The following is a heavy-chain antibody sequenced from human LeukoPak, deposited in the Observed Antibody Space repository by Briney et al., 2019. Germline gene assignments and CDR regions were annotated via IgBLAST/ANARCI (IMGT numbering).Heavy chain of an antibody. CDR1: GFTFSSYD. Sequence: GGSLRLSCAASGFTFSSYDMYWVRQAPGKGLEWVSYISRLSSTIYSADSVKGRFTISRDNAKNSLFLQMNSLRAEDTAVYYCARHRDSSGTDYWGQGTLVTVSS. D-gene: IGHD3-22*01. CDR2: ISRLSSTI. V-gene: IGHV3-48*01. J-gene: IGHJ4*02. CDR3: ARHRDSSGTDY.